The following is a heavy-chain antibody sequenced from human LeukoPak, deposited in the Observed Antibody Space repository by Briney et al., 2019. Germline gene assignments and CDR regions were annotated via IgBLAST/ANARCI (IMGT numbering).Heavy chain of an antibody. CDR3: ANRGSVVTAMSGHWFDP. CDR1: GGSFGGYF. D-gene: IGHD2-21*02. J-gene: IGHJ5*02. V-gene: IGHV4-34*01. Sequence: SETLSLTCAVYGGSFGGYFWSWIRQPPGKGLEWIGEINHSGSTNYNPSLKSRVTISVDTSKNQFSLKLSSVTAADTAVYYCANRGSVVTAMSGHWFDPWGQGTLVTVSS. CDR2: INHSGST.